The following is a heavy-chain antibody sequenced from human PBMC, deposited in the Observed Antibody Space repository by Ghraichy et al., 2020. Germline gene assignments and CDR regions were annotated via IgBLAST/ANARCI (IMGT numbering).Heavy chain of an antibody. V-gene: IGHV6-1*01. J-gene: IGHJ4*02. Sequence: PTLSLTCAISGDSVSSNSAAWNWIRQSPSRGLEWLGRTFYRSKWNNDYAVSVRGRITINPDTSKNQFSLQLKSATPEDTAVYYCARTRGFFDSWGQGILVTVSS. D-gene: IGHD3-10*01. CDR2: TFYRSKWNN. CDR1: GDSVSSNSAA. CDR3: ARTRGFFDS.